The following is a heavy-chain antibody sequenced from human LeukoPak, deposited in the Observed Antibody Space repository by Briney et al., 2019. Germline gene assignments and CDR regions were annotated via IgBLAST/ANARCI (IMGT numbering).Heavy chain of an antibody. CDR2: ISAYNGNT. V-gene: IGHV1-18*01. CDR1: GYTFTSHG. CDR3: ASGEWYYYDSSGPFDY. J-gene: IGHJ4*02. D-gene: IGHD3-22*01. Sequence: ASVKVSWKASGYTFTSHGISWVRQAPGQGLEWMGWISAYNGNTNYAQKLQGRVTMTTDTSTSTAYMELRSLRSDDTAVYYCASGEWYYYDSSGPFDYWGQGTLVTVSS.